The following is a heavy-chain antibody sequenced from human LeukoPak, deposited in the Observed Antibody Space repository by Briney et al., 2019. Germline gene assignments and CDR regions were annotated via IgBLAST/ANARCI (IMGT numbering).Heavy chain of an antibody. V-gene: IGHV4-39*07. CDR3: AACLSATWAIDY. CDR1: DDSISSSTYY. J-gene: IGHJ4*02. D-gene: IGHD1-1*01. Sequence: SETLSLTCIISDDSISSSTYYWGWIRQPPGKGLEWIGTLYYSGKTYYSPSLKSRVTISIDTSKNQFSLKLSSVTAADTAVYYCAACLSATWAIDYWGQGTLVTVSS. CDR2: LYYSGKT.